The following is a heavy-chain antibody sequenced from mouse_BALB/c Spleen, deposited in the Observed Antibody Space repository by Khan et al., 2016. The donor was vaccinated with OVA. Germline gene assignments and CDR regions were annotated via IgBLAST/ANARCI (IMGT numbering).Heavy chain of an antibody. CDR2: IWSDGST. CDR3: AGQPYYHYNVMNY. Sequence: QVQLQQSGPGLVAPSQSLSITCTISGFSLTNYGVHWVRQPPGKGLEWLVVIWSDGSTTYYSALNSSLTITKDNSKSQVFLKMNSLQTADAAMYFCAGQPYYHYNVMNYWGQGTSVTVSS. J-gene: IGHJ4*01. D-gene: IGHD2-10*01. CDR1: GFSLTNYG. V-gene: IGHV2-6-1*01.